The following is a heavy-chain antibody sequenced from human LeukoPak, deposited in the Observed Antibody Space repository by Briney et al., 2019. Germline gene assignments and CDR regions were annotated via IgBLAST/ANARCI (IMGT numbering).Heavy chain of an antibody. CDR3: ARDMGYYDSSGKGLYGMDV. CDR1: GFTFSDYY. Sequence: GGSLRLSCAASGFTFSDYYMSWIRQAPGKGLEWVSYISSSGSTIYYADSVKGRFTISRDNAKNSLYLQMNSLRAEDTAVYYCARDMGYYDSSGKGLYGMDVWGQGTTVTVSS. V-gene: IGHV3-11*01. CDR2: ISSSGSTI. D-gene: IGHD3-22*01. J-gene: IGHJ6*02.